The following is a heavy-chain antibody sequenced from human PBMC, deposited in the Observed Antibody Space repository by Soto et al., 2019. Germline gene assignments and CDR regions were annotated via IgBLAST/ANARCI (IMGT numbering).Heavy chain of an antibody. D-gene: IGHD6-13*01. Sequence: GGSLRLSXAASGFTFSSYSMNWVRQAPGKGLEWVSSISSSSSYIYYADSVKGRFTISRDNAKNSLYLQMNSLRAEDTAVYYCARGEFSVAAAGIVFDYWGQGTLVTVSS. CDR2: ISSSSSYI. V-gene: IGHV3-21*01. J-gene: IGHJ4*02. CDR3: ARGEFSVAAAGIVFDY. CDR1: GFTFSSYS.